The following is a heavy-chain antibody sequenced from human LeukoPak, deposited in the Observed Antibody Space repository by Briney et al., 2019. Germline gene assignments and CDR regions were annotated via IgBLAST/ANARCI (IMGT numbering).Heavy chain of an antibody. D-gene: IGHD3-10*01. CDR1: GYPFIDYY. V-gene: IGHV1-69-2*01. J-gene: IGHJ4*02. Sequence: ASVKVSCKASGYPFIDYYIHWMQQAPGEGLEWMGRIDPADGETAYAESFQGRVTFTADTSTNTVYMELNSLTFADRAVYYCARDHEERGPYLDLWGQGTLVIVSP. CDR3: ARDHEERGPYLDL. CDR2: IDPADGET.